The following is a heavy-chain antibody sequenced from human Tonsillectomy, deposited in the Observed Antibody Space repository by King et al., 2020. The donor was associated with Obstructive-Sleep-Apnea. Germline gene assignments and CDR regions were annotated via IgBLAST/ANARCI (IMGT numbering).Heavy chain of an antibody. D-gene: IGHD3-22*01. CDR3: AHRQEVYYDSSGFDY. CDR2: IYWDADK. Sequence: QLTLKESGPTLVKPTQILTLTCTFSWVSLSPSGGGVGWIRQPPGKPLEWLSLIYWDADKRDSPSLKCRLTISKEPSKNQVVLTMTNMDPVDTATYYCAHRQEVYYDSSGFDYWGQGTLVTVSS. CDR1: WVSLSPSGGG. V-gene: IGHV2-5*02. J-gene: IGHJ4*02.